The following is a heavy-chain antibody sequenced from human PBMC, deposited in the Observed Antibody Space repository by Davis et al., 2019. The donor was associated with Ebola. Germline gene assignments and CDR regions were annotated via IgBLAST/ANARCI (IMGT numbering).Heavy chain of an antibody. J-gene: IGHJ4*02. CDR3: ARIIAASAPFDY. CDR1: GFTFSSYG. CDR2: ISNTAKTI. Sequence: GGSLRLSCAASGFTFSSYGMHWVRQAPGKGLEWVSYISNTAKTIYYADSVKGRFTISRDNARNSVYLQMDSLRAEDTGVYYCARIIAASAPFDYRGQGTPVTVSS. V-gene: IGHV3-48*04. D-gene: IGHD6-13*01.